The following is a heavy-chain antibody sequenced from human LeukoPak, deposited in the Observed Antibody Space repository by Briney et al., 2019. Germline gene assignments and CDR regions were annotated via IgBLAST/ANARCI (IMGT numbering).Heavy chain of an antibody. CDR3: ARGTLYYDILTGNYYYYYMDV. CDR2: IYYSGST. J-gene: IGHJ6*03. CDR1: GGSISSYY. V-gene: IGHV4-59*01. D-gene: IGHD3-9*01. Sequence: PSETLSLTCTVSGGSISSYYWSWIRQPPGKGLEWIGYIYYSGSTNYNPSLKSRVTISLDTSKNQFSLKLSSVTAADTAVYYCARGTLYYDILTGNYYYYYMDVWGKGTTVTISS.